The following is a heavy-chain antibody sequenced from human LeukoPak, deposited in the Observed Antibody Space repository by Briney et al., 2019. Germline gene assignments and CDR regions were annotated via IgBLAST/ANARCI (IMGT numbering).Heavy chain of an antibody. CDR3: AKSDSYYYGSGSLTGSWFDP. Sequence: GGSLRLPCAASGFTFSSYAMSWARQAPGKGLEWVSAISGSGGNTYYADSVKGRFTISRDNSKNTLYLQMNSLRAEDTAVYYCAKSDSYYYGSGSLTGSWFDPWGQGTLVTVSS. D-gene: IGHD3-10*01. J-gene: IGHJ5*02. CDR1: GFTFSSYA. CDR2: ISGSGGNT. V-gene: IGHV3-23*01.